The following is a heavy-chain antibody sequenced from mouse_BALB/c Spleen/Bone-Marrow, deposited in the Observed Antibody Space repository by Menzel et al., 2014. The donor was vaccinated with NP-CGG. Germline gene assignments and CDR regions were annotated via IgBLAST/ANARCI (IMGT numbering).Heavy chain of an antibody. CDR1: GFDFSRYW. CDR3: ARLAVWGAMDY. D-gene: IGHD2-10*02. Sequence: VQLKESGGGLVQPGGSLNLSCAASGFDFSRYWMSWARQAPGKGQEWIGEINPGSSTINYTPSLKDKFIISRDNAKNTLYLQMSRVRSEDTALYYCARLAVWGAMDYWGQGPSVTVSS. CDR2: INPGSSTI. J-gene: IGHJ4*01. V-gene: IGHV4-2*02.